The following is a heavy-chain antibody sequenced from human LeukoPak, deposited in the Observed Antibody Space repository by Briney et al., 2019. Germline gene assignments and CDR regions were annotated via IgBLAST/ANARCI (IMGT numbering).Heavy chain of an antibody. CDR2: VNSVGSST. CDR1: GFTFSSYW. CDR3: ARGSTQYSSGWYGLDY. V-gene: IGHV3-74*01. D-gene: IGHD6-19*01. J-gene: IGHJ4*02. Sequence: GGSPRLSCAASGFTFSSYWMHWVRQAPGKGLVWVSRVNSVGSSTTYADSVKGRFTISRDNAKNTLYLQMNSLRAEDTAVYYCARGSTQYSSGWYGLDYWGQGTLVTVSS.